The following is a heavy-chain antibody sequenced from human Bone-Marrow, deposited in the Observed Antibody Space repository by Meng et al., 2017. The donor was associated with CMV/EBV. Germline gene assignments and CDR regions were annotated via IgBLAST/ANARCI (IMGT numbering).Heavy chain of an antibody. V-gene: IGHV3-9*01. Sequence: SLKISCAASGFTFDDYAMHWVRQAPGKGLEWVSGISWNSGSIGYADSVKGRFTISRDNSKNTLYLQMNSLRAEDTAVYYCAKDDYDILTGYGINGMDVWGQGTTVTVSS. CDR2: ISWNSGSI. J-gene: IGHJ6*01. CDR1: GFTFDDYA. CDR3: AKDDYDILTGYGINGMDV. D-gene: IGHD3-9*01.